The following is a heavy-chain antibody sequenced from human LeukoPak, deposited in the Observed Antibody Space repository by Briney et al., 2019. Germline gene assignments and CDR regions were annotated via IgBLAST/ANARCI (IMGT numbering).Heavy chain of an antibody. D-gene: IGHD6-13*01. CDR3: ARGGVRTAASSLGY. J-gene: IGHJ4*01. CDR1: GYTFTDYY. V-gene: IGHV1-2*02. Sequence: ASVKVSCKASGYTFTDYYTHWVRQAPGQGLEWMGWINPNSGGTNFAQKFRGRVTMTRDTSITTAYMELTRLKSDDTAVYYCARGGVRTAASSLGYWGQGTLVTVSS. CDR2: INPNSGGT.